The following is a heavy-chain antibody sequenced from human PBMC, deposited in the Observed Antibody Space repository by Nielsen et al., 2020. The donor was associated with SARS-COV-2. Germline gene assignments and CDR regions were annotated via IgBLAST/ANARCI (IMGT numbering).Heavy chain of an antibody. V-gene: IGHV1-69*04. D-gene: IGHD3-10*01. Sequence: SVKVSCKASGGTFSSYAISWVRQAPGQGLEWMGRIIPILGIANYAQKFQGRVTITADKSTSTAYMELSSLRSEDTAVYYCARDRLTMVRDVEDDAFDIWGQGTMVTVSS. CDR3: ARDRLTMVRDVEDDAFDI. CDR1: GGTFSSYA. J-gene: IGHJ3*02. CDR2: IIPILGIA.